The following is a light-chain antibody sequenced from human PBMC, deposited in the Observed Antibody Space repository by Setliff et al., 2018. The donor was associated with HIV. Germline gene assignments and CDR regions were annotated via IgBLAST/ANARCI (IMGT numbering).Light chain of an antibody. CDR1: SSDVNGYNY. V-gene: IGLV2-14*01. J-gene: IGLJ1*01. Sequence: QSVMAQSASVSGSPGQSITISCTGTSSDVNGYNYVSWYQQHPGKAPKLMIYEVSNRPSGVSNRLSGSKSGNTASLTISGLQAEDEADYYCSSYTSSSTPYVFGTGTKGTVL. CDR3: SSYTSSSTPYV. CDR2: EVS.